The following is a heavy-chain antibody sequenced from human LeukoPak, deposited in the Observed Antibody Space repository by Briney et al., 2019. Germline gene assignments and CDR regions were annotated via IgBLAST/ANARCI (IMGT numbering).Heavy chain of an antibody. D-gene: IGHD2-2*02. CDR2: IYYSGST. V-gene: IGHV4-39*07. CDR3: ARGRSYYCSSTSCYTRWFDP. CDR1: GGSISSSSYY. Sequence: SETLSLTCTVSGGSISSSSYYWGWIRQPPGKGLEWIGSIYYSGSTYYNPSLKSRVTISVDTSKNQFSLKLSSVTAADTAVYYCARGRSYYCSSTSCYTRWFDPWGQGTLVTVSS. J-gene: IGHJ5*02.